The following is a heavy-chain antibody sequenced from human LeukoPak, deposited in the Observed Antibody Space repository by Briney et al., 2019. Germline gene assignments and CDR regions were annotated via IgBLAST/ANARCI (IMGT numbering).Heavy chain of an antibody. CDR3: AREVVTHAFDI. D-gene: IGHD4-23*01. CDR1: GYTFTGYY. Sequence: ASVKVSCKASGYTFTGYYMHWVRQAPGQGLEWMGWINPNSGGTNYAQKFQGRVTMTRDTSTSTVYMELSSLRSEDTAVYYCAREVVTHAFDIWGQGTMVTVSS. J-gene: IGHJ3*02. V-gene: IGHV1-2*02. CDR2: INPNSGGT.